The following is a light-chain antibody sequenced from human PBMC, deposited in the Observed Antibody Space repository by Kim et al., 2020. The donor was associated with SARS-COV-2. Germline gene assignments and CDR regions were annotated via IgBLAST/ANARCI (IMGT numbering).Light chain of an antibody. V-gene: IGLV1-44*01. CDR3: AAWDDTLYGRV. CDR1: TSNIGNSP. CDR2: GND. J-gene: IGLJ3*02. Sequence: GQRVTISCSGSTSNIGNSPVSWYQQVPGTAPKLLIYGNDERPSRVPDRFSGSKSGTSASLAISGLQSDDEADYYCAAWDDTLYGRVFGGGTQLTVL.